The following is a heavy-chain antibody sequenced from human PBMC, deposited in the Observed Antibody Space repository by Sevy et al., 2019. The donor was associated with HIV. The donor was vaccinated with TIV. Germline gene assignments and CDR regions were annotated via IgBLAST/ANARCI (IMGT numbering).Heavy chain of an antibody. CDR2: ISSSGSSI. Sequence: GGSLRLSCTASGFTFSSYDMNWVRQAPGKGLEWVSKISSSGSSIYYADFVKGRFTISRDNAKNSLNLQMNSLRAQDTAVYYCTRKGGAFDIGFDPWGQGTLVTVSS. V-gene: IGHV3-48*03. CDR1: GFTFSSYD. CDR3: TRKGGAFDIGFDP. D-gene: IGHD2-15*01. J-gene: IGHJ5*02.